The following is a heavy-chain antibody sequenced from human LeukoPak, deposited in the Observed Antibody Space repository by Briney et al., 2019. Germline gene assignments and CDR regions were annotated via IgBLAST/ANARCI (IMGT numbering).Heavy chain of an antibody. J-gene: IGHJ4*02. V-gene: IGHV4-39*07. CDR1: GGSISSSSYH. D-gene: IGHD1-26*01. CDR2: IYYSGST. CDR3: ARAGWSGSYPIHLDY. Sequence: SETLSLTCTVSGGSISSSSYHWGWIRQPPGKGLEWMGNIYYSGSTYYNPSLKSRVTISVDTSKNQFSLKLSSVTAADTAVYYCARAGWSGSYPIHLDYWGQGTLVTVSS.